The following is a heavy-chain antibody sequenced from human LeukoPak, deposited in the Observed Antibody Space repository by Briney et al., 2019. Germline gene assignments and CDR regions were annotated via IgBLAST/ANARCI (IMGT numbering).Heavy chain of an antibody. CDR3: ARPASGYYYGVGIGCDAFYI. V-gene: IGHV5-51*01. D-gene: IGHD3-22*01. CDR2: IYPGDSDT. CDR1: GYSFTSYW. Sequence: GESLKISCKGSGYSFTSYWIGWVRQMPGKGLELMGIIYPGDSDTRYSPSFQGQVTISADKSISTAYLQWSSLKASDTDMYYCARPASGYYYGVGIGCDAFYIWGQGTMVTVSS. J-gene: IGHJ3*02.